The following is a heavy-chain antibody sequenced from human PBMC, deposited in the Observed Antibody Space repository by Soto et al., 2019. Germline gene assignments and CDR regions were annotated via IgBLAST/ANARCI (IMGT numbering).Heavy chain of an antibody. CDR1: GGSFSGHY. Sequence: QVQLQQWGAGLLKPSETLSLTCAVSGGSFSGHYWSWIRQPPGKGLEWIGELNHSGSTNYNPALKDRVTISVYTSKNHFSLKLRSVTDADTAVYFCARVGALGSSSCFDYWGQGTLVTVSS. D-gene: IGHD6-13*01. J-gene: IGHJ4*02. CDR3: ARVGALGSSSCFDY. CDR2: LNHSGST. V-gene: IGHV4-34*01.